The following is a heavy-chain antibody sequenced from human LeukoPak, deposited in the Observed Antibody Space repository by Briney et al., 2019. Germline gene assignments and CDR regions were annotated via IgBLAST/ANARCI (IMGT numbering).Heavy chain of an antibody. Sequence: TSETLSLTCAVYGGSFSGYYWSWIRQPPGKGLEWIGEINHSGSTNYNPSLKSRVTISVDTSKNQFSLKLSSVTAADTAVYYCARVQVGASGEPFFFDYWGQGTLVTVSS. CDR1: GGSFSGYY. V-gene: IGHV4-34*01. CDR3: ARVQVGASGEPFFFDY. J-gene: IGHJ4*02. D-gene: IGHD7-27*01. CDR2: INHSGST.